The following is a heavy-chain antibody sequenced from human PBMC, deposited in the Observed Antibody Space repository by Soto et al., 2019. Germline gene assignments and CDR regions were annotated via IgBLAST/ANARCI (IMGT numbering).Heavy chain of an antibody. Sequence: SETLSLTCAVSSGSISSSNWWSWVRQPPGKGLEWIGEIYHSGSTNYNPSLKSRVTISVDKSKNQFSLKLSSVTAADTAVYYCARQNTPLAGSSSSGAFDIWGQGTMVTVSS. CDR1: SGSISSSNW. J-gene: IGHJ3*02. V-gene: IGHV4-4*02. CDR2: IYHSGST. D-gene: IGHD6-6*01. CDR3: ARQNTPLAGSSSSGAFDI.